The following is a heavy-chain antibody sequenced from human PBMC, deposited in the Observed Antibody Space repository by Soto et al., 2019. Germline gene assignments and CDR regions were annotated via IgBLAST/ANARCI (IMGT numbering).Heavy chain of an antibody. CDR3: ARGRYGDY. V-gene: IGHV1-18*01. CDR2: ISAHNGNT. J-gene: IGHJ4*02. Sequence: QVHLVQSGAEVKKPGASVKVSCKASGYTFTGYGITWVRQAPGQGLEWMGWISAHNGNTDYAQKLQGRVIVTRDTSTSTADMELRSLISDDTAVYYCARGRYGDYWGQGALVTVSS. D-gene: IGHD1-1*01. CDR1: GYTFTGYG.